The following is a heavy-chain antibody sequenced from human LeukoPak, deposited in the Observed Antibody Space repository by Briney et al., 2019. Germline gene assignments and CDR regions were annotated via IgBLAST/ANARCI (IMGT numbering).Heavy chain of an antibody. J-gene: IGHJ4*02. D-gene: IGHD3-10*01. CDR3: ARSDGSGTYAFDS. CDR1: GFSFSSYE. Sequence: QPGGSLRLSCAASGFSFSSYEIHWVRQAPGKGLEWVSYISSSGTTMYYTDSLKDRFTISRDNAKKSLYLQMNSLRAEDTAVYYCARSDGSGTYAFDSWGQGTLVTVSS. CDR2: ISSSGTTM. V-gene: IGHV3-48*03.